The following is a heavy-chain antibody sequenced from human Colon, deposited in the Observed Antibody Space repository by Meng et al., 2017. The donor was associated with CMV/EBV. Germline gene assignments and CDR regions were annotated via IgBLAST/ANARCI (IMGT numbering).Heavy chain of an antibody. CDR2: INSISGDT. D-gene: IGHD3-3*02. Sequence: QVQLVQSGAEVRMPGASVKVSCKTSGYTFTDYYIHWVRQAPGQGLEWMGWINSISGDTNYAQKFQGRVTMTRDTSITTAYMELNSLKSDDTAVYYCGRDRHLDPWGQGTLVTVSS. CDR3: GRDRHLDP. J-gene: IGHJ5*02. V-gene: IGHV1-2*02. CDR1: GYTFTDYY.